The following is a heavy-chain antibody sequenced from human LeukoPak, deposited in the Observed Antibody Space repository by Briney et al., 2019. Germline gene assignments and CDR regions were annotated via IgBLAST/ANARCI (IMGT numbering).Heavy chain of an antibody. V-gene: IGHV4-39*07. CDR2: IYYSGST. CDR3: AREVDYDIVDY. J-gene: IGHJ4*02. Sequence: PSETLSLTCTVSGGSISSSSYYWGWIRQPPGKGLEWIGSIYYSGSTYYNPSLKSRVTISVDTSKNQFSLKLSSVTAADTAVYYCAREVDYDIVDYWGQGTLVTVSS. D-gene: IGHD3-9*01. CDR1: GGSISSSSYY.